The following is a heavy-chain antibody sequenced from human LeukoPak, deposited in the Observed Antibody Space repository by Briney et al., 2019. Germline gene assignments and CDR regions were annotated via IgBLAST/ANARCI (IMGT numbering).Heavy chain of an antibody. D-gene: IGHD3-9*01. J-gene: IGHJ4*02. CDR2: MSLDGSSI. V-gene: IGHV3-30*15. CDR3: ARDRGKLRYFDL. Sequence: GGSLRLSCVASGFAFNTQAMHWVRQAPGKGLEWLAVMSLDGSSIYYADSVKGRFTISRDNSKNTLYLQMSSLRVEDTAVYYCARDRGKLRYFDLWGQGTLLTVSP. CDR1: GFAFNTQA.